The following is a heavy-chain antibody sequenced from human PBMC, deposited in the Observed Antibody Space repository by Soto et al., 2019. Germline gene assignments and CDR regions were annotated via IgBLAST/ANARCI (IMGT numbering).Heavy chain of an antibody. CDR3: ARYSSTWSKYLQH. Sequence: VQLQQWGAGLLKTSENLSLTCAVYGGSFSGYYWSWIRQTPGKRLEWVGDINHGGSANYNPSLKSRVTFSLDLSKNQFSLKLNSGIAADTAVYYCARYSSTWSKYLQHWGRGSLVIVSS. D-gene: IGHD6-13*01. J-gene: IGHJ1*01. V-gene: IGHV4-34*01. CDR2: INHGGSA. CDR1: GGSFSGYY.